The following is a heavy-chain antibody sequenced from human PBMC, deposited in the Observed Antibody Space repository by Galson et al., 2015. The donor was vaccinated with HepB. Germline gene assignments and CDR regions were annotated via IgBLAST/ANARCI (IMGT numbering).Heavy chain of an antibody. J-gene: IGHJ3*01. CDR1: GFTFSTYA. CDR3: ARGPTYLSRYRLDL. Sequence: SLRLSCAASGFTFSTYAMHWVRQAPGKGLEWVAFLSSDGLTENFADSVKGRFTVSRDNSSNTLYLQMSSLRAEDTALYYCARGPTYLSRYRLDLWGQGTVVTISS. CDR2: LSSDGLTE. V-gene: IGHV3-30*04. D-gene: IGHD5-12*01.